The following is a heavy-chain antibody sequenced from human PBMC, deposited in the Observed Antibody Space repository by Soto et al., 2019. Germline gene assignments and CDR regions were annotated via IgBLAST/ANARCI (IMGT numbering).Heavy chain of an antibody. V-gene: IGHV3-23*01. CDR3: AKFSAVVVPAPLF. D-gene: IGHD2-2*01. CDR2: ISGSGGST. CDR1: GFTFGSYA. J-gene: IGHJ4*02. Sequence: GGSLRLSCAASGFTFGSYAMSWFRQAPGKGLEWVSAISGSGGSTYYADSVKGRFTISRDNSKNTLYLQMNSLRAEDTAVYYCAKFSAVVVPAPLFWGQGTLVTVSS.